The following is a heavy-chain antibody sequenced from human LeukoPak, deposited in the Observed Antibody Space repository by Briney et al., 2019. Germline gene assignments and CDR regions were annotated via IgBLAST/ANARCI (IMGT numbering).Heavy chain of an antibody. J-gene: IGHJ4*02. D-gene: IGHD4-11*01. Sequence: ASVKVSCKASGYTFTSYYMHWVRQAPGQGLEWMGIINPSGGSTSYAQKFQGRVTMTRDMSTSTVYMELSSLRSEDTAVYYCARDGSGDDYSKPTEYYFDYWGQGTLVTVSS. CDR2: INPSGGST. CDR1: GYTFTSYY. CDR3: ARDGSGDDYSKPTEYYFDY. V-gene: IGHV1-46*01.